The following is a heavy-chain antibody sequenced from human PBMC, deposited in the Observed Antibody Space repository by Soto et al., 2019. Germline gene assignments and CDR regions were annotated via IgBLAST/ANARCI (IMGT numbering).Heavy chain of an antibody. CDR3: ARTRPDLWGFDP. J-gene: IGHJ5*02. Sequence: TLSLTCTVSGGSIRSYDLSWIRQPPGKALEWLALIDWDDDKYYSTSLKTRLTISKDTSKNQVVLTMTNMDPVDTATYYCARTRPDLWGFDPWGQGTLVTVSS. CDR2: IDWDDDK. V-gene: IGHV2-70*01. D-gene: IGHD7-27*01. CDR1: GGSIRSYDL.